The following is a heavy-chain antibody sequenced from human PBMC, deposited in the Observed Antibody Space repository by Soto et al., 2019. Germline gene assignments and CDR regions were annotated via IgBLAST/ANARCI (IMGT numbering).Heavy chain of an antibody. CDR1: GGSFSGYY. V-gene: IGHV4-34*01. CDR2: INHSGST. CDR3: ARGYDFWSGYSHPTNWFDP. J-gene: IGHJ5*02. Sequence: QVQLQQWGAGLLKPSETLSLTCAVYGGSFSGYYWSWTRQPPGKGLEWIGEINHSGSTNYNPSLKSRVTISVDTSKNQFSLKLSSVTAADTAVYYCARGYDFWSGYSHPTNWFDPWGQGTLVTVSS. D-gene: IGHD3-3*01.